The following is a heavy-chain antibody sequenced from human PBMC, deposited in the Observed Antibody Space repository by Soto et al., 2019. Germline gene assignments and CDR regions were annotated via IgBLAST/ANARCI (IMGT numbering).Heavy chain of an antibody. V-gene: IGHV3-21*01. CDR2: ISSSSSYI. Sequence: PGGSLRLSCAASGFTFSSYSMNWVRQAPGKGLEWVPSISSSSSYIYYADSVKGRFTISRDNAKNSLYLQMNSLRAEDTAVYYCARDRRDSSSLKNYYYYGMDVWGQGTTVTVSS. J-gene: IGHJ6*02. CDR1: GFTFSSYS. CDR3: ARDRRDSSSLKNYYYYGMDV. D-gene: IGHD6-6*01.